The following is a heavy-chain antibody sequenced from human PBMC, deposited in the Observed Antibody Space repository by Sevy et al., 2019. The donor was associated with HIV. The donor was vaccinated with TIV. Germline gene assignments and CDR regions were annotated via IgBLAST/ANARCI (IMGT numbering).Heavy chain of an antibody. J-gene: IGHJ3*02. CDR3: ARDWRNRQQLGYEAFDI. CDR1: GGSISSYY. V-gene: IGHV4-4*07. D-gene: IGHD6-13*01. CDR2: IYTSGST. Sequence: SETLSLTCTVSGGSISSYYWSWIRQPAGKGLEWIGRIYTSGSTNYNPSLKSRVTMSVDTSKNQFSLKLSSVTAADTAVYYCARDWRNRQQLGYEAFDIWGQGTMVTVSS.